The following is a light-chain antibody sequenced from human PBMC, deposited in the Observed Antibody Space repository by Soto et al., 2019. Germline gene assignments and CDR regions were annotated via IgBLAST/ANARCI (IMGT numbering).Light chain of an antibody. CDR2: DAS. CDR3: QQRSNWPPWT. CDR1: QSVSNY. V-gene: IGKV3-11*01. Sequence: IVLTQSPATPSLSPGERATPSCRASQSVSNYLAWYQQKPGQAPRLLIYDASNRATGIPARFSGSRSGTDFTLTIISLEPEDFAVYYCQQRSNWPPWTCGQGTKGDIK. J-gene: IGKJ1*01.